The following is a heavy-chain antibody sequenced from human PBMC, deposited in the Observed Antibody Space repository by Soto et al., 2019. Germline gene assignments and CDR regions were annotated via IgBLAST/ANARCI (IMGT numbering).Heavy chain of an antibody. J-gene: IGHJ4*02. CDR2: FDPEDGET. D-gene: IGHD2-15*01. CDR1: GYTLTELS. Sequence: GASVKVSCKVSGYTLTELSMHWVRQAPGKGLEWMGGFDPEDGETIYAQKFQGRVTMTEDTSTDTAYMELSSLRSEDTAVYYCATHSHKWVYFDYRGQGTLVTVSS. V-gene: IGHV1-24*01. CDR3: ATHSHKWVYFDY.